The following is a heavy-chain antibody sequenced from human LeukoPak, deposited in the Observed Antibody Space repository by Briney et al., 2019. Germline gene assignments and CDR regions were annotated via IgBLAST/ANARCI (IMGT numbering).Heavy chain of an antibody. D-gene: IGHD1-26*01. V-gene: IGHV3-48*04. Sequence: GGSLRLSCAASGFTFSSYSMNWVRQAPGKGLEWVSYISSNSSTIYYADSVKGRFTISRDNAKNSLYLQMNSLRAEDTAVYYCARGLVGAVDYWGQGTLVTVSS. CDR1: GFTFSSYS. CDR3: ARGLVGAVDY. J-gene: IGHJ4*02. CDR2: ISSNSSTI.